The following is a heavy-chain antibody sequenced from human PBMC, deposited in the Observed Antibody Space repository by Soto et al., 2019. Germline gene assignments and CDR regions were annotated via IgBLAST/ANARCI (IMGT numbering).Heavy chain of an antibody. CDR1: GFTFSSYA. J-gene: IGHJ6*03. CDR3: AKVGRYYGSGSYYNLPLVDYYYYYYMDV. V-gene: IGHV3-23*01. CDR2: ISGSGGST. Sequence: GGSLRLSCAASGFTFSSYAMSWVRQAPGKGLEWVSAISGSGGSTYYADSVKGRFTISRDNSKNTLYLQMNSLRAEDTAVYYCAKVGRYYGSGSYYNLPLVDYYYYYYMDVRAKRTTVTVSS. D-gene: IGHD3-10*01.